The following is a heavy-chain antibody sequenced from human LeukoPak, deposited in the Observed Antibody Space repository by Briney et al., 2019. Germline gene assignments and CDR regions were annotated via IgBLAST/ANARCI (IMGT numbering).Heavy chain of an antibody. Sequence: SVKVSCKASGGTFSSYAISWVRQAPGQGLEWMGEIIPIFGTANYAQKFQGRVTITADESTSTAYMELSSLRSEDTAVYYCAIDIKLGYFDYWGQGTLVTVSS. CDR2: IIPIFGTA. CDR1: GGTFSSYA. CDR3: AIDIKLGYFDY. D-gene: IGHD7-27*01. V-gene: IGHV1-69*01. J-gene: IGHJ4*02.